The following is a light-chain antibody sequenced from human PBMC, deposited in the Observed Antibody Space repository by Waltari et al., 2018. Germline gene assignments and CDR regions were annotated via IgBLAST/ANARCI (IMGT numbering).Light chain of an antibody. J-gene: IGKJ5*01. CDR1: QSINSY. CDR2: AAS. Sequence: DIQMTQSPSSLSASVGDRVTISCPASQSINSYLTWYQQQPGKAPKLLIFAASSLQSGVPSRFSGSGSGTDFTLTISSLQPEDFATYYCQQSYTTPRTFGQGTRLEIK. V-gene: IGKV1-39*01. CDR3: QQSYTTPRT.